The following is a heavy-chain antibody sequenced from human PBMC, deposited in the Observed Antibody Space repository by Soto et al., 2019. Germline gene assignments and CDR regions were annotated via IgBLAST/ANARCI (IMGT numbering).Heavy chain of an antibody. V-gene: IGHV3-21*01. Sequence: EVQLVESGGGLVKPGGSLRLSCAASGFTFSSYNMNWVRQAPGKGLEWVSSISSSSSYIYYADSVKGRFTISRDNAKNSLYLQMNSLRAEDTAVYYCARGLSSGWYLIAFDIWGQGTMVTVSS. J-gene: IGHJ3*02. CDR1: GFTFSSYN. CDR2: ISSSSSYI. CDR3: ARGLSSGWYLIAFDI. D-gene: IGHD6-19*01.